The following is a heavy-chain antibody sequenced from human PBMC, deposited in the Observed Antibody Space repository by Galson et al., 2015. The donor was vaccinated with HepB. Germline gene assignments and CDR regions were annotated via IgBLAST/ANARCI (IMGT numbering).Heavy chain of an antibody. V-gene: IGHV3-11*04. CDR1: GFTFRDYY. Sequence: SLRLSCAASGFTFRDYYMSWIRQAPGKGLECISEVDDSGSTTYYVDSVRGRFTISRDNAKNSMDLQMNGLREDDTAVYFCVRGLYEFWGGYRPDTFDLWGQGTMVTVSS. J-gene: IGHJ3*01. D-gene: IGHD3/OR15-3a*01. CDR3: VRGLYEFWGGYRPDTFDL. CDR2: VDDSGSTT.